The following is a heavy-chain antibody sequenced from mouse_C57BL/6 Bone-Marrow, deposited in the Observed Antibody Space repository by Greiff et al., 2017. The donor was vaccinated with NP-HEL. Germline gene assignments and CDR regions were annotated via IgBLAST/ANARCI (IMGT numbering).Heavy chain of an antibody. V-gene: IGHV1-81*01. J-gene: IGHJ3*01. CDR1: GYTFTSYG. CDR3: AYSNYDPFAY. CDR2: IYPRSGNT. Sequence: VQLQQSGAELARPGASVKLSCKASGYTFTSYGISWVKQRTGQGLEWIGEIYPRSGNTYYNEKFKGKATLTADKSSSTAYMELSSLTSEDSAVYFCAYSNYDPFAYWGQGTLVTVSA. D-gene: IGHD2-5*01.